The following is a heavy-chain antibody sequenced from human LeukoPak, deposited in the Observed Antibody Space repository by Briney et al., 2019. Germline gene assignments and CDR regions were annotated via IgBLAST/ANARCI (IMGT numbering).Heavy chain of an antibody. Sequence: GRSLRLSCAASGFPFGVFAMTWVRQVPGGGLQWVSTITRSGQNTYYADSVKGRFTISRDDYKGISYLQMNSLRAEDTAMYYCVKDDYCSIPGCVIDALVVWGQGTVVTVSS. CDR1: GFPFGVFA. D-gene: IGHD4-11*01. V-gene: IGHV3-23*01. CDR3: VKDDYCSIPGCVIDALVV. J-gene: IGHJ3*01. CDR2: ITRSGQNT.